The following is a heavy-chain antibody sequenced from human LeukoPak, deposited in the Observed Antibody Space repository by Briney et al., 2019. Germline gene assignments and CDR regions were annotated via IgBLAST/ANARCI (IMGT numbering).Heavy chain of an antibody. J-gene: IGHJ4*02. V-gene: IGHV3-7*01. D-gene: IGHD6-13*01. CDR1: GFAFSGHW. Sequence: PGGSLRLPCAASGFAFSGHWMSWVRQAPGKGLEWVAIINQDGSEIYYLDSVKGRFTFSRDNAKNSLYLQMNNLRAEDTAVYYCARDGVAAGVYFDCWGQGTLVTVSS. CDR3: ARDGVAAGVYFDC. CDR2: INQDGSEI.